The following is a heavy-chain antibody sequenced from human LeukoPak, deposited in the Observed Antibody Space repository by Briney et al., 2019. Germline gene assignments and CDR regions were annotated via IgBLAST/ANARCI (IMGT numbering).Heavy chain of an antibody. V-gene: IGHV3-21*01. D-gene: IGHD4-17*01. J-gene: IGHJ4*02. Sequence: GGSLRLSCVGSGFTFSPYSINRVRQAPGKGLEWVSTISGSSRYIYYADSVKGRFTISRDNAKSSVYLQMNSLRAEDTAVYYCARRLNYGDYGSDYWGQGTLVTVSS. CDR2: ISGSSRYI. CDR3: ARRLNYGDYGSDY. CDR1: GFTFSPYS.